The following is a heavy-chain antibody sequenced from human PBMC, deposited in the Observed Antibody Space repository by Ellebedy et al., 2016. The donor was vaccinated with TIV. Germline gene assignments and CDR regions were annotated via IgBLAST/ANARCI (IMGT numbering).Heavy chain of an antibody. D-gene: IGHD4-17*01. J-gene: IGHJ4*02. CDR2: IYSGGST. CDR3: AKRRAPSYGPFDY. Sequence: GESLKISXAASGFTVSSNYMSWVRQAPGKGLEWVSVIYSGGSTYYADSVKGRFTISRDNSKNTLYLQMNSLRAEDTAVYYCAKRRAPSYGPFDYWGQGTLVTVSS. V-gene: IGHV3-53*05. CDR1: GFTVSSNY.